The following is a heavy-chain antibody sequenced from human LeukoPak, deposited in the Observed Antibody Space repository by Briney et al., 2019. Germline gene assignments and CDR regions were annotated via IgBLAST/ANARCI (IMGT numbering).Heavy chain of an antibody. J-gene: IGHJ4*02. CDR3: ARLSNWDLDY. V-gene: IGHV4-59*01. CDR2: VFSSGNT. D-gene: IGHD5/OR15-5a*01. CDR1: GGSISGYY. Sequence: SETLPLTCSISGGSISGYYWSWIRQPPGKGLEWIGYVFSSGNTNSNPSLKSRVTISEDTSKNQFSLKLRSVTAADTAVYYCARLSNWDLDYWGQGTLVTVSS.